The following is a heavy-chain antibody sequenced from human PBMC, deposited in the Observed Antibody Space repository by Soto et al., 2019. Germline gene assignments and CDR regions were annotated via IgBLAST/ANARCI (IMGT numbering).Heavy chain of an antibody. Sequence: QVQLVQSGAEVTKPGSSVKVSCKASGGTFSSYAISWVRQAPGQGLEWMGGISPIFGTANYAQKFQGRVTITADASTSTAYMELSSLSSEDTAVYYCASSVAKYYYYGMDVWGQGTTVTVSS. V-gene: IGHV1-69*12. CDR2: ISPIFGTA. CDR3: ASSVAKYYYYGMDV. J-gene: IGHJ6*02. D-gene: IGHD5-12*01. CDR1: GGTFSSYA.